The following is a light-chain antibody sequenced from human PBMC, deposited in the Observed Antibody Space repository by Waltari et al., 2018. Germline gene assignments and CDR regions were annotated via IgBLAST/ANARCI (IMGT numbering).Light chain of an antibody. CDR3: QKYGTLPAT. J-gene: IGKJ1*01. Sequence: EIMLTQSPGTLSLSPGERATLSCRASQSISKYLAWSQQKPGQAPRLLIYDAASRATGIPDRFSGSGSGTDFSLTISRLEPEDSAVYYCQKYGTLPATFGQGTKVEIK. CDR1: QSISKY. V-gene: IGKV3-20*01. CDR2: DAA.